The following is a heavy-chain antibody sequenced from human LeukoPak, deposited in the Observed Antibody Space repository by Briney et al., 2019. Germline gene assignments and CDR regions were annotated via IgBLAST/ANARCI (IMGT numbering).Heavy chain of an antibody. J-gene: IGHJ5*02. CDR1: GGSISSSSYY. CDR2: IYYSGST. V-gene: IGHV4-39*07. D-gene: IGHD6-13*01. Sequence: SETLSLTCTVSGGSISSSSYYWGWIRQPPGKGLEWIGSIYYSGSTYYDPSLKRRITISVDTSKNQVSLKLRSVTDADTAVYYCGRNEGEQLSRSWFDPWGQGTLVTVSS. CDR3: GRNEGEQLSRSWFDP.